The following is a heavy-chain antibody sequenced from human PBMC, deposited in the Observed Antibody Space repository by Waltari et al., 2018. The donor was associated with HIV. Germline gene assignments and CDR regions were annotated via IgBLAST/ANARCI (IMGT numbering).Heavy chain of an antibody. CDR2: IRTKTYGGTT. V-gene: IGHV3-49*04. CDR1: GFTFGDFA. Sequence: EVQLVESGGALVQPGRFLSLSCSTYGFTFGDFAIIWVRQATGKGLEWVCLIRTKTYGGTTEYAASVKGRFSISRDDSRSIAYLQMNSLKTEDTAVYFCSRQHDSSGYYTRGLFYFDYWGQGNLVTVSS. J-gene: IGHJ4*02. D-gene: IGHD3-22*01. CDR3: SRQHDSSGYYTRGLFYFDY.